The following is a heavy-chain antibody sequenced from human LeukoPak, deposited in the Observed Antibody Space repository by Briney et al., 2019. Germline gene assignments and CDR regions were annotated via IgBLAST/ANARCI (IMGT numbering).Heavy chain of an antibody. CDR1: GFTFSNYG. D-gene: IGHD3-16*02. Sequence: PGGSLRLSCAASGFTFSNYGMHWVRQAPGKGLEWVAFVRFDGTSKYYADSVKGRFTISRDNSQNTVSLQVNSLRAEDTAVHYCARGLEYYDYLWGSYRFDTFDIWGQGTMVTVSS. CDR2: VRFDGTSK. V-gene: IGHV3-30*02. J-gene: IGHJ3*02. CDR3: ARGLEYYDYLWGSYRFDTFDI.